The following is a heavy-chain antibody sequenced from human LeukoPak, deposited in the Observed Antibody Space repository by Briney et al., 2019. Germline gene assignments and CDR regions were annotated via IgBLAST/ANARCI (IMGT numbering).Heavy chain of an antibody. D-gene: IGHD2-2*01. V-gene: IGHV3-30*18. J-gene: IGHJ4*02. Sequence: GGSLRLSCVASGFTFNNYGMHWVRQAPGKGLEWVAVISYDGSNEYYGDSVKGRFTISRENSENTLCLQMNSLGAEDTAVYYCAKDMDCSSINCHSTNYFDYWGRGTPVTVSS. CDR1: GFTFNNYG. CDR3: AKDMDCSSINCHSTNYFDY. CDR2: ISYDGSNE.